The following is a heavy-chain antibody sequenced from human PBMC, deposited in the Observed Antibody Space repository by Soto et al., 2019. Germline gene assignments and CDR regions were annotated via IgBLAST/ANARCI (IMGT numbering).Heavy chain of an antibody. V-gene: IGHV1-18*04. CDR1: GYTFTSYG. Sequence: QVQLEQSGAEVKKPGASVKVSCKASGYTFTSYGLSWVRQAPGQGLEWMGWISAYNGKTNYAQKFQGRVTMTTDTSTSTVHMELRSLRPDDTAVYYCARDEGETVGATDYWGQGTLVTVSS. D-gene: IGHD1-26*01. J-gene: IGHJ4*02. CDR3: ARDEGETVGATDY. CDR2: ISAYNGKT.